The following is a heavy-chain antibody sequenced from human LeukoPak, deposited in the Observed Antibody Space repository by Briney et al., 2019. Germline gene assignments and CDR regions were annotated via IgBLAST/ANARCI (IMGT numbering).Heavy chain of an antibody. Sequence: SDTLSLTCAVSGNSISSNYWWAWIRQPPGKGLEWIGYIYYSGTTSYSPSLKSRVTMSVDTSKNQFSLKLNSVTAVDTAVYYCASKKDSSSWYDCWGQGILVTVSS. D-gene: IGHD6-13*01. CDR2: IYYSGTT. V-gene: IGHV4-28*01. CDR3: ASKKDSSSWYDC. J-gene: IGHJ4*02. CDR1: GNSISSNYW.